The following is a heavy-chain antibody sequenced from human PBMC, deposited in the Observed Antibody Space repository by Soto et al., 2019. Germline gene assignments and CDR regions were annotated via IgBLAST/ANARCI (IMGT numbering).Heavy chain of an antibody. CDR1: GFTFSDYY. D-gene: IGHD5-12*01. CDR2: ISGSGTTI. V-gene: IGHV3-11*01. CDR3: ARDKYGAYDGLLAH. Sequence: GGSLRLSCAASGFTFSDYYMSWVRQAPGKGLEWVSYISGSGTTIYYADSVRGRFTISRDNAKNSLHLQMKSLIAEDTAVYYCARDKYGAYDGLLAHWGQGPLVTAS. J-gene: IGHJ4*02.